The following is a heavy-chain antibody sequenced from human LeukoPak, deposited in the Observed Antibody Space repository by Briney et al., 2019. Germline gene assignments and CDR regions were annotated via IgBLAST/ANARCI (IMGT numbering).Heavy chain of an antibody. V-gene: IGHV4-34*01. CDR2: INHSGST. Sequence: SETLSLTCAVYGGSFSGYYWSWIRQPPGKGLEWIGEINHSGSTNYNPPLKSRVTISVDTSKNQFSLKLSSVTAADTAVYYCARGQDATGTPNWFDPWGQGTLVTVSS. D-gene: IGHD1-1*01. CDR1: GGSFSGYY. J-gene: IGHJ5*02. CDR3: ARGQDATGTPNWFDP.